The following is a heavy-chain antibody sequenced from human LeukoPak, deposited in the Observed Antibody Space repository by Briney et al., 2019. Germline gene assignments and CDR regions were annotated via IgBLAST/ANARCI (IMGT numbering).Heavy chain of an antibody. D-gene: IGHD2-8*02. Sequence: ASVKVSWKASGYTFTGYYMHLVRQAPGQGLEWMGWINPNSVGTNYAQKFQGRVTMTRDTPTSPAYMELSRLRSDDTAVYYCARDSNLGYCTGGVCYWFDPWGQGTLVTVSS. CDR1: GYTFTGYY. J-gene: IGHJ5*02. CDR2: INPNSVGT. V-gene: IGHV1-2*02. CDR3: ARDSNLGYCTGGVCYWFDP.